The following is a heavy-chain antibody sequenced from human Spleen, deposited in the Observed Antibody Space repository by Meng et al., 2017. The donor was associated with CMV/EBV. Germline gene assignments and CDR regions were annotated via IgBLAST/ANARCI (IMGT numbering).Heavy chain of an antibody. CDR2: ISSRGGRT. CDR1: GFTFGSYA. CDR3: ARAPPTPEGTTFYYYGMDV. J-gene: IGHJ6*02. D-gene: IGHD1/OR15-1a*01. Sequence: GGSLRLSCAASGFTFGSYAMRWVRQIPGKELEWVALISSRGGRTFYADSVKGRFTISRDNSKNTLYLQMTDLRAEATGVYYCARAPPTPEGTTFYYYGMDVWGQGTTVTVSS. V-gene: IGHV3-23*01.